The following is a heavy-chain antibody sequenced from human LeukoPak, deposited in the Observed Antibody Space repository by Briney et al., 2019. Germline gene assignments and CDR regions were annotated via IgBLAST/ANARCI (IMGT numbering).Heavy chain of an antibody. CDR2: VTGHGGST. Sequence: GGSLRLSCAASGFTFNSFAMNWVRQTPGKGLEWVSSVTGHGGSTYIADSVRGRFTISRDNSKNTLYLQMNSLRAEDTAVYYCARGGPYCSSTSCRDYWGQGTLVTVSS. D-gene: IGHD2-2*01. J-gene: IGHJ4*02. V-gene: IGHV3-23*01. CDR3: ARGGPYCSSTSCRDY. CDR1: GFTFNSFA.